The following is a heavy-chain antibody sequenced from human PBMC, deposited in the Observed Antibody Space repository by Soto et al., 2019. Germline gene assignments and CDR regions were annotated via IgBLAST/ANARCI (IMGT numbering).Heavy chain of an antibody. J-gene: IGHJ6*02. V-gene: IGHV1-18*01. Sequence: ASVKVSCKASGYTFTSYGISWVRQAPGQGLEWMGWISAYNGNTNYAQKLQGRVTMTTDTSTSTAYMELRSLRSDDTAVYYCARDLRGTWDYGSGSYYHPMDVWGQGTTVTVSS. D-gene: IGHD3-10*01. CDR2: ISAYNGNT. CDR1: GYTFTSYG. CDR3: ARDLRGTWDYGSGSYYHPMDV.